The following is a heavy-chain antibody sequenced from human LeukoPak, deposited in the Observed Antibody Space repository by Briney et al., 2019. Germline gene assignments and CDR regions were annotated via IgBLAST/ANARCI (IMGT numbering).Heavy chain of an antibody. Sequence: SETLSLTCTVSGGSISSGDYYWSWIRQPPGKGLEWIGYIYYSGSTYYNPSLKSRVTISVDTSKDQFSLKLSSVTAADTAVYYCAREIPVVPAAIIERNYWGQGTLVTVSS. J-gene: IGHJ4*02. CDR2: IYYSGST. V-gene: IGHV4-30-4*08. CDR3: AREIPVVPAAIIERNY. CDR1: GGSISSGDYY. D-gene: IGHD2-2*02.